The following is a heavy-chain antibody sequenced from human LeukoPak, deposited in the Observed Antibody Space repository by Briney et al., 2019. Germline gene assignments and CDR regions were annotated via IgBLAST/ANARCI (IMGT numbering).Heavy chain of an antibody. Sequence: PGGSLRLSCAASGFTFSDYYMSWIRQAPGKGLEWVSYISSSGSTIYYADSVKGRFTISRDNAKNSPYLQMTSLRAEDTAVYYCARVRGYSGYENDYWGQGTLVTVSS. CDR1: GFTFSDYY. CDR3: ARVRGYSGYENDY. V-gene: IGHV3-11*01. J-gene: IGHJ4*02. CDR2: ISSSGSTI. D-gene: IGHD5-12*01.